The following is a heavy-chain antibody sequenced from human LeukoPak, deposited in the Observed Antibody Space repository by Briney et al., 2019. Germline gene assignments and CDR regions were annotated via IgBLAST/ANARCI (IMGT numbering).Heavy chain of an antibody. V-gene: IGHV3-30*03. Sequence: HPGRSLRLSCAVSDFTYSSHGMHWVRQAPGKGLEWVAVISYDANNEYYADSVKGRFTISRDNSKNTLYLQMNSLRVEDTAVYYCARDTSSILDYWGQGTLVTVSS. D-gene: IGHD2-2*01. J-gene: IGHJ4*02. CDR3: ARDTSSILDY. CDR1: DFTYSSHG. CDR2: ISYDANNE.